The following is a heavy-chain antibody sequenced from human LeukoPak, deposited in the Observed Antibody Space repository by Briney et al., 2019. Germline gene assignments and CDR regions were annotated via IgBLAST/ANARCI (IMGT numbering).Heavy chain of an antibody. D-gene: IGHD6-19*01. CDR2: ISWDGGRS. J-gene: IGHJ4*02. CDR3: ARVKGIAVAGSSDY. Sequence: PGGSLRLSCPASGFTFDDYAMHWVRQAPGKGLEWVSLISWDGGRSYYADSVKGRFPISRDNSKNSLYLQMNSLRAEDTAVYYCARVKGIAVAGSSDYWGQGTLVTVSS. CDR1: GFTFDDYA. V-gene: IGHV3-43D*03.